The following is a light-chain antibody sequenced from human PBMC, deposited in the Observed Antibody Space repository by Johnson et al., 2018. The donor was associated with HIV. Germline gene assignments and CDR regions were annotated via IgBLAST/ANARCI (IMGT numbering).Light chain of an antibody. V-gene: IGLV1-51*01. CDR1: SSNIGNHY. J-gene: IGLJ1*01. Sequence: QSVLTQPPSVSAAPGQKVTISCSGTSSNIGNHYVSWYQLLPGTAPKLLIYDNNQRPSGIPDRFSVSKSGTSATLDITGLQTGDEADYYCGTWDSSLSTFYVFGTGTKVTVL. CDR2: DNN. CDR3: GTWDSSLSTFYV.